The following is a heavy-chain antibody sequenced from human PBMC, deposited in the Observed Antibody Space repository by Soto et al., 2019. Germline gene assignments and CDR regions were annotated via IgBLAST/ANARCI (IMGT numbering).Heavy chain of an antibody. CDR1: GFNFGFFG. J-gene: IGHJ4*02. Sequence: QIQLVESGGDVVQPGKSLRLSCAASGFNFGFFGMHWVRQAPGKGLEWVAFISGDGINTQYADSVRGRFTLSRDYSRKTMYLQMDSLRDEDKAIYYCARGNLSFDFDSWGLGTLVTVSS. V-gene: IGHV3-30*03. CDR2: ISGDGINT. D-gene: IGHD1-26*01. CDR3: ARGNLSFDFDS.